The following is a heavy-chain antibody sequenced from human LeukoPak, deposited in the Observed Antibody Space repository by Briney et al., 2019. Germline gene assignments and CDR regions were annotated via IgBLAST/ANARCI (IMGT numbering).Heavy chain of an antibody. V-gene: IGHV3-30*02. CDR1: GFTFSSYS. CDR3: AKDRYLQIDY. CDR2: IRYDGSNK. Sequence: GGSLRLSCAASGFTFSSYSMHWVRQAPGKGLEWVAFIRYDGSNKYYADSVKGRFTISRDNSKNTLYLQMNSLRAEDTAVYYCAKDRYLQIDYWGQGTLVTVSS. D-gene: IGHD1-1*01. J-gene: IGHJ4*02.